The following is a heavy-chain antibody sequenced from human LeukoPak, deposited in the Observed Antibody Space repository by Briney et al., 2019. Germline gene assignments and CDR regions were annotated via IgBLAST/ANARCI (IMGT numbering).Heavy chain of an antibody. CDR2: ISGSGGAT. J-gene: IGHJ4*02. CDR3: ARGGVDYYGSGTYYLMYYFDY. CDR1: GFTFNTYG. Sequence: GGTLRLSCAASGFTFNTYGMSWVRQAPGKGLEWVSGISGSGGATYYADSVKGRFTISRDDPHNTLYSQMNSLRAEDTAVYFCARGGVDYYGSGTYYLMYYFDYWGQGALVTVSS. D-gene: IGHD3-10*01. V-gene: IGHV3-23*01.